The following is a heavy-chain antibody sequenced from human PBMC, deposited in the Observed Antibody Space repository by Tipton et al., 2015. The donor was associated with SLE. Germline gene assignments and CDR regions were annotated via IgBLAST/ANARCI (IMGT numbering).Heavy chain of an antibody. V-gene: IGHV4-38-2*01. D-gene: IGHD3-10*01. CDR2: IYYSGST. J-gene: IGHJ4*02. CDR1: GYSISSGYY. Sequence: TLSLTCAVSGYSISSGYYWGWIRQPPGKGLEWIGSIYYSGSTYYNPSLKSRVTISVDTSKNQFSLKLSSVTAADTAVYYCARPQIKDGYYFDYWGQGTLVTVSS. CDR3: ARPQIKDGYYFDY.